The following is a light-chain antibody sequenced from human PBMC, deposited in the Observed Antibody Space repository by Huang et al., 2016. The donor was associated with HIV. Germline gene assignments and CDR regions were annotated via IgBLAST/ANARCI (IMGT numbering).Light chain of an antibody. CDR3: QQYNTYSYT. Sequence: DIQMTQSPSTLSASVGDRVTITCRASQSISSWLAWYHKKPGKAPKRLIYKASNLKNGVPSRFSGSGSGTEFTLTISSLQPDDFATYYCQQYNTYSYTFGQGTKLEIK. V-gene: IGKV1-5*03. CDR2: KAS. J-gene: IGKJ2*01. CDR1: QSISSW.